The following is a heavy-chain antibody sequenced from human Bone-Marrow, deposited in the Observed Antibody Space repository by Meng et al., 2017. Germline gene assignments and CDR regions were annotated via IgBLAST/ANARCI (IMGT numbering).Heavy chain of an antibody. J-gene: IGHJ4*02. D-gene: IGHD6-19*01. V-gene: IGHV4-39*07. CDR3: ARVRGLQWLGRIDY. Sequence: SETLSLTCTVSGGSISSSSYYWGWIRQPPGKGLEWIGSIYYSGSTYYNPSLKSRVTISVDTSKNQFSLQLSSVTAADTAVYYCARVRGLQWLGRIDYWGQGTLVTVSS. CDR2: IYYSGST. CDR1: GGSISSSSYY.